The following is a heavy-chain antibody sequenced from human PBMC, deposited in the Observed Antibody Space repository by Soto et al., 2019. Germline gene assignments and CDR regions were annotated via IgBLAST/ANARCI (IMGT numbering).Heavy chain of an antibody. V-gene: IGHV4-59*01. CDR2: IYYSGST. Sequence: SETLSLTCTVSGGSISSYYLSWIRQPPGKGLEWIGYIYYSGSTNYNPSLKSRVTISVDTSKNQFSLKLSSVTAADTAVYYCASIPVVGYYYYGMDVWGQGTTVTVSS. CDR3: ASIPVVGYYYYGMDV. D-gene: IGHD2-15*01. CDR1: GGSISSYY. J-gene: IGHJ6*02.